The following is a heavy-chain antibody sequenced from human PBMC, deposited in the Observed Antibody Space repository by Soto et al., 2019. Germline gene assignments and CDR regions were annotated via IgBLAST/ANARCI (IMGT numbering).Heavy chain of an antibody. CDR3: ARIHGPSGNYDLDY. V-gene: IGHV2-70*13. J-gene: IGHJ4*02. Sequence: SGPTLVNPTQTLTLTCTFSGFSLSTTGVGVGWIRQPPGKALEWLALIDWADDKYYSTSLKTRLTISKDTSKNQVVLTMTNVDPVDTATHYCARIHGPSGNYDLDYWGQGTLVTVS. CDR1: GFSLSTTGVG. D-gene: IGHD5-12*01. CDR2: IDWADDK.